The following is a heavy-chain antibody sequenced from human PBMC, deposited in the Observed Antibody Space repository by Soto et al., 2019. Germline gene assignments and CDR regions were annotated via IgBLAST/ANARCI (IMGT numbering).Heavy chain of an antibody. Sequence: ASVKVSCKASGYTFTSYYMHWVRQAPGQGLEWMGISNPSGGSTSYAQKFQGRVTMTRDTSTSTVYMELSSLRSEDTAVYYCARSNIGPSVRYFDCSLSSLWEYYGMDVWGQGTTVTVSS. D-gene: IGHD3-9*01. CDR1: GYTFTSYY. CDR2: SNPSGGST. V-gene: IGHV1-46*01. J-gene: IGHJ6*02. CDR3: ARSNIGPSVRYFDCSLSSLWEYYGMDV.